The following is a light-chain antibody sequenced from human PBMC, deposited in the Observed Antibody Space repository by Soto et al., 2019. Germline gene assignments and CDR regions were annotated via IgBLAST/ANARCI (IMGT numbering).Light chain of an antibody. CDR1: QGIKND. CDR3: LQDFKYPRT. J-gene: IGKJ3*01. V-gene: IGKV1-6*01. Sequence: AIQMTQSPSSLSGAVGGRVTITRRASQGIKNDLNWYQQKPGKAPQLLIYGASTLQRGVPSRFSGSGSGIDFTLTISSLQPEDFATYYCLQDFKYPRTFGPGTRVDL. CDR2: GAS.